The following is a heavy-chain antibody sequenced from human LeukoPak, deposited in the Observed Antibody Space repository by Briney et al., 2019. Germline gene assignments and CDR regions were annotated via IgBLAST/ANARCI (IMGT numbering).Heavy chain of an antibody. D-gene: IGHD3-10*01. CDR1: GFTFSSYA. J-gene: IGHJ6*03. V-gene: IGHV3-23*01. CDR3: AKVMKGSERLTMVRGVIIKTAGLYYMDV. CDR2: ISGSGDNT. Sequence: AGGSLRLSCVASGFTFSSYAMSWVRQAPGKGLEWVSGISGSGDNTYYADSVKGRFTISRDNSRNTLYLQMNSLRAEDTAVYYCAKVMKGSERLTMVRGVIIKTAGLYYMDVWGKGTTVTVSS.